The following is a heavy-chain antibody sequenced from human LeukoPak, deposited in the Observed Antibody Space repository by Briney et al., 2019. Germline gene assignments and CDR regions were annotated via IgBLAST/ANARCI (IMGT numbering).Heavy chain of an antibody. CDR3: TTFLRSLRSRAFDI. V-gene: IGHV3-15*01. CDR2: IKSKTDGGTT. CDR1: GFTFSDHC. J-gene: IGHJ3*02. Sequence: GGSLRLSCAASGFTFSDHCIDWVRQAPGKGLEWVGRIKSKTDGGTTDYAAPVKGRFTISRDDSKNTLYLQMNSLKTEDTAVYYCTTFLRSLRSRAFDIWGQGTMVTVSS.